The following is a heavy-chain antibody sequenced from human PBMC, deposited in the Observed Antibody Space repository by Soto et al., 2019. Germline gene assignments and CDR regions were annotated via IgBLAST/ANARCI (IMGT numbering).Heavy chain of an antibody. CDR2: IYYSGST. V-gene: IGHV4-39*01. Sequence: PSETLSLTCTVSGGSISSSSYYWGWIRQPPGKGLEWIGSIYYSGSTYYNPSLKSRVTISVDTSKNQFSLKLSSVTAADTAVYYCAGGYSSSWYHYWGQGTLVTV. D-gene: IGHD6-13*01. CDR3: AGGYSSSWYHY. CDR1: GGSISSSSYY. J-gene: IGHJ4*02.